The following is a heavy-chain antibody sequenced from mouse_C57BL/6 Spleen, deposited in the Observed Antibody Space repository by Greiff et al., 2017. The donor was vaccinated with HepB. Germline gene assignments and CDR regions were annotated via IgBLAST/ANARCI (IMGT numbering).Heavy chain of an antibody. CDR3: TRGGLDDYDGYYFDY. CDR2: IYPGNSDT. D-gene: IGHD2-4*01. V-gene: IGHV1-5*01. J-gene: IGHJ2*01. Sequence: EVQLQQSGTVLARPGASVKMSCKTSGYTFTSYWMHWVKQRPGQGLEWIGAIYPGNSDTSYNQKFKGKAKLTAVTSASTAYMELSSLTNEDSAVYYCTRGGLDDYDGYYFDYWGQGTTLTVSS. CDR1: GYTFTSYW.